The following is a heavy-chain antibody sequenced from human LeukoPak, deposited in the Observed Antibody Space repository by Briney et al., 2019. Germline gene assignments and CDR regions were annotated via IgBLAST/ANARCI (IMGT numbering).Heavy chain of an antibody. J-gene: IGHJ4*02. Sequence: GGSLRLSCAASGFTFSSYSMNWVRQAPGKGLEWVSSISSSSSYIYYADSVKGRFTIFRDNAKNSLYLQMNSLRAEDTGVYYCAKGVGRGYCSSTSCYWYFDYWGQGTLVTVSS. CDR2: ISSSSSYI. V-gene: IGHV3-21*01. CDR1: GFTFSSYS. D-gene: IGHD2-2*01. CDR3: AKGVGRGYCSSTSCYWYFDY.